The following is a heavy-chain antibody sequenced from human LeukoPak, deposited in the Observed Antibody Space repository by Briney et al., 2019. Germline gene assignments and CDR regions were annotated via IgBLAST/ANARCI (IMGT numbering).Heavy chain of an antibody. CDR2: IIPILGIA. J-gene: IGHJ4*02. CDR1: GGTFSSYA. D-gene: IGHD1-26*01. V-gene: IGHV1-69*04. CDR3: ARAGSLPLLYFDY. Sequence: GASVKVSCKASGGTFSSYAISWVRQAPGQGLEWMGRIIPILGIANYAQKFQGRVTITADKSTSTAYMELSSLRSEDTAVYYCARAGSLPLLYFDYWGQGTLVTVSS.